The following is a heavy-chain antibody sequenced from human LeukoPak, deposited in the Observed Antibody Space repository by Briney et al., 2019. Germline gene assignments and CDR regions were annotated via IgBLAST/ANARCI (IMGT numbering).Heavy chain of an antibody. V-gene: IGHV4-39*07. CDR1: GGSISSSSYY. J-gene: IGHJ4*02. CDR3: ARGYSSGWYLRD. CDR2: IYYSGST. Sequence: SETLSLTCTVSGGSISSSSYYSGWIRQPPGKGLECIGSIYYSGSTYYNPSLKSRVTISVDTSKNQFSLKLSSVTAADTAVYYCARGYSSGWYLRDWGQGTLVTVSS. D-gene: IGHD6-13*01.